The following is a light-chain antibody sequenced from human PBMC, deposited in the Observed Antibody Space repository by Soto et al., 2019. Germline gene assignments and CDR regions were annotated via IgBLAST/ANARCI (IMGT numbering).Light chain of an antibody. V-gene: IGKV2-30*01. J-gene: IGKJ3*01. CDR2: DVS. Sequence: DVGLTQSPLSLPVTLGQPASISCRSSQSLVSSHRDTYLNWFHQRPGQSPRRLIYDVSKRDSGLPDRFRGSRSGPDFTLKISRVEADDVGVYYCMQGTHWPPFPFGPGTRVDFK. CDR1: QSLVSSHRDTY. CDR3: MQGTHWPPFP.